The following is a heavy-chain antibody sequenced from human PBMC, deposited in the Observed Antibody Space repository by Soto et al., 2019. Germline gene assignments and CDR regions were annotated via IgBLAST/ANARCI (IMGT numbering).Heavy chain of an antibody. D-gene: IGHD4-17*01. Sequence: SETLSLTCTVSGGSLSSGTYYWSWIRQPPGKGLEWIGYIYHSGSSQSNPSLKSRVTISIDTSKNQFSLELRSVTAADTAVYYCARGLLDTTVDYYFDSWGPARLVTVS. J-gene: IGHJ4*02. CDR2: IYHSGSS. CDR1: GGSLSSGTYY. V-gene: IGHV4-30-4*01. CDR3: ARGLLDTTVDYYFDS.